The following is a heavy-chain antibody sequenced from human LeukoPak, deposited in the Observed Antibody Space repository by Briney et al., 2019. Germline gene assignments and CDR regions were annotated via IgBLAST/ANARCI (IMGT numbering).Heavy chain of an antibody. D-gene: IGHD6-19*01. V-gene: IGHV3-74*01. CDR3: ARVGSSGWYVLDY. CDR1: GSTFSSYW. J-gene: IGHJ4*02. CDR2: INSDGSST. Sequence: GGSLRLSCAASGSTFSSYWMHWVRQAPGKGLVWVSRINSDGSSTSYADSVKGRFTISRDNAKNTLYLQMNSLRAEDTAVYYCARVGSSGWYVLDYWGQGTLVTVSS.